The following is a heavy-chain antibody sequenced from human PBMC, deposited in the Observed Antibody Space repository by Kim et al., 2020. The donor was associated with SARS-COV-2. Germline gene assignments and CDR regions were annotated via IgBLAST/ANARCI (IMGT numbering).Heavy chain of an antibody. D-gene: IGHD3-3*01. V-gene: IGHV3-74*01. J-gene: IGHJ4*02. CDR3: GRDQSRSGPTIFDY. Sequence: ADSVKGRFTISRDNARNTLYLQMNSLRAEDTAVYYCGRDQSRSGPTIFDYWGQGTLVTVSS.